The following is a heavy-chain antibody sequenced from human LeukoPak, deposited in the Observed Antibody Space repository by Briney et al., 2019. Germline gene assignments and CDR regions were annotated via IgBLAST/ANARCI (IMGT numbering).Heavy chain of an antibody. CDR3: AKGTWVRGSGWYYFDY. Sequence: ASVKVSCKASGYTFTKYAMNWVRQAPGQRLEWMGWIDAGNAKTKYSQKFQGRVTITRDTSASTAYMELCSLRSEDTAVYYCAKGTWVRGSGWYYFDYWGQGTLVTVSS. J-gene: IGHJ4*02. D-gene: IGHD6-19*01. CDR1: GYTFTKYA. V-gene: IGHV1-3*01. CDR2: IDAGNAKT.